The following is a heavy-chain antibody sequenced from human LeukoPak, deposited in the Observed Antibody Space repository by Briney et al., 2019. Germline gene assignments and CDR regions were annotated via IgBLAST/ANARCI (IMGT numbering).Heavy chain of an antibody. J-gene: IGHJ4*02. CDR2: IYASGGA. CDR1: GFCRNDNF. V-gene: IGHV3-53*01. CDR3: VRRHDY. Sequence: GSLRLSFVSSGFCRNDNFIIWGRQAPGQGLEWISIIYASGGAYHAESVKGRFSAFRDTSKNTIFLQMNNLRAGDTAMYYCVRRHDYWGQGTLVTVSS.